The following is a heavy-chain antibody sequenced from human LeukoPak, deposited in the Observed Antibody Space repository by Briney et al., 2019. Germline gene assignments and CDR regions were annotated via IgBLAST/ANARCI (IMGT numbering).Heavy chain of an antibody. CDR3: GRGTTATTPAGIVY. D-gene: IGHD4-17*01. Sequence: PSETLSLTCTVSGGSISSYYWSWIRQPPGKGLEWIGCLSDSGSTNYNPSLKSRVTISVHTSKNQFSLRLNSVTAADTAVYYCGRGTTATTPAGIVYWGQGTLVTVSS. CDR1: GGSISSYY. J-gene: IGHJ4*02. V-gene: IGHV4-59*01. CDR2: LSDSGST.